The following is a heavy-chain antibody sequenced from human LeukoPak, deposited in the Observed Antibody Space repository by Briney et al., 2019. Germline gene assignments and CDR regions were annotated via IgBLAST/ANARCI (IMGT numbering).Heavy chain of an antibody. J-gene: IGHJ5*02. Sequence: SVKVSCKASGGTFSSYAISWVRQAPGQGLEWMGRIIPILGIANYAQKFQGRVTITADKSTSTAYMELSSLRSDDTAVYYCARGSGSGGRDWFDPWGQGTLVTVSS. V-gene: IGHV1-69*04. CDR1: GGTFSSYA. CDR2: IIPILGIA. D-gene: IGHD1-26*01. CDR3: ARGSGSGGRDWFDP.